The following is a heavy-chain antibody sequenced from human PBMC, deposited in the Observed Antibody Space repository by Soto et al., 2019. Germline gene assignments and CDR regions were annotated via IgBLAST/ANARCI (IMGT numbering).Heavy chain of an antibody. D-gene: IGHD5-12*01. V-gene: IGHV4-31*03. J-gene: IGHJ6*02. CDR1: GGSISSGGYY. CDR2: IYYSGCT. CDR3: AMGTVATIEPYYYYYGMDV. Sequence: QVQLQESGPGLVKPSQTLSLTCTVSGGSISSGGYYWSWIRHHPGKGLEWIGYIYYSGCTYYNPSLKSRVTISVDTSNNQFSLKLSSVTAADTAVYYCAMGTVATIEPYYYYYGMDVWGQGTTVTVSS.